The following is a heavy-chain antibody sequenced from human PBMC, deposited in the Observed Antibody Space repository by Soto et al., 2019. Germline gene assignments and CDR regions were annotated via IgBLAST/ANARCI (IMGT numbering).Heavy chain of an antibody. CDR1: GYTFTCYC. V-gene: IGHV1-18*01. Sequence: GAPAELSCKESGYTFTCYCISWVRQAPGQGLEWMGWISAYNGNTNYAQKLQGRVTMTTDTSTSTAYMELRSLRSDDTAVYYCARVLLTGYRHDYWGQGTLVTVSS. CDR2: ISAYNGNT. D-gene: IGHD3-9*01. J-gene: IGHJ4*02. CDR3: ARVLLTGYRHDY.